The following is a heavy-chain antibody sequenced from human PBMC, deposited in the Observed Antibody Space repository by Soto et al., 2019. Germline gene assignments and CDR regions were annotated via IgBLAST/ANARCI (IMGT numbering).Heavy chain of an antibody. Sequence: PGGSLRLSCAASGFTFSSYGMHWVRQAPGKGLEWVAVIWYDGSNKYYADSVKGRFTISRDNSKNTLYLQMNSLRAEDTAVYYYAINWNALDYWGQGTLVTVSS. J-gene: IGHJ4*02. CDR3: AINWNALDY. V-gene: IGHV3-33*01. D-gene: IGHD1-1*01. CDR1: GFTFSSYG. CDR2: IWYDGSNK.